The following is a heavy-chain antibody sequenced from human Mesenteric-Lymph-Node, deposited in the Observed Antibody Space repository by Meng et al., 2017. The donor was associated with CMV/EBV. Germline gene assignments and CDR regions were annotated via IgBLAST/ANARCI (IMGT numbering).Heavy chain of an antibody. J-gene: IGHJ4*02. D-gene: IGHD2-21*02. V-gene: IGHV3-48*03. CDR2: ISTGSGTI. CDR1: GFTLNNYE. Sequence: GGSLRLSCAASGFTLNNYEMNWVRQAPGKGLEWLSYISTGSGTIYYADSVKGRFTISRDNAKNSLYLHMNSLRGEDTAVYYCARGGMAMTLDYWGQGTLVTVSS. CDR3: ARGGMAMTLDY.